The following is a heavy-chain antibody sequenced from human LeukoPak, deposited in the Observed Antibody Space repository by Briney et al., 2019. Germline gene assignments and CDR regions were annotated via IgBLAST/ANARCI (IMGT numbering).Heavy chain of an antibody. V-gene: IGHV3-23*01. CDR1: GFTFSSYA. Sequence: GGSLRLSCAASGFTFSSYAMSWVRQAPGKGLEWVSAISGSGGSTYYAGSVKGRLTISRDNSKNTLYLQMNSLRAEDTAVYYCAKDSIAVAAYYFDYWGQGTLVTVSS. CDR3: AKDSIAVAAYYFDY. J-gene: IGHJ4*02. D-gene: IGHD6-19*01. CDR2: ISGSGGST.